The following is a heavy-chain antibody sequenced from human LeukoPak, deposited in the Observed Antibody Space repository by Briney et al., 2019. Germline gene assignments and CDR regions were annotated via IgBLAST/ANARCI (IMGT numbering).Heavy chain of an antibody. Sequence: PGGSLGLSCAASGFTFSSYAMSWVRQAPGKGLEWVSAISGSGGSTYYADSVKGRFTISRDNSKNTLYLQMNSLRAEDTAVYYCAKDPTSFGSSWYRTGWFDPWGQGTLVTVSS. D-gene: IGHD6-13*01. CDR3: AKDPTSFGSSWYRTGWFDP. V-gene: IGHV3-23*01. CDR1: GFTFSSYA. CDR2: ISGSGGST. J-gene: IGHJ5*02.